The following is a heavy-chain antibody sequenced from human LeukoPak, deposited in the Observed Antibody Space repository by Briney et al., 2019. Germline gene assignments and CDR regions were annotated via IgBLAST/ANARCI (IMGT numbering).Heavy chain of an antibody. J-gene: IGHJ4*02. CDR1: GFTFDDYG. Sequence: PGGSLRLSCAVSGFTFDDYGMSWVRQAPGKGLEWVSGINWNGGSTGYADSVKGRFIISRDNAKKSLHLKMNSLRGEDTALYYCVRDYCGGDCYPFDYWGQGTLVTVSS. D-gene: IGHD2-21*02. CDR2: INWNGGST. V-gene: IGHV3-20*04. CDR3: VRDYCGGDCYPFDY.